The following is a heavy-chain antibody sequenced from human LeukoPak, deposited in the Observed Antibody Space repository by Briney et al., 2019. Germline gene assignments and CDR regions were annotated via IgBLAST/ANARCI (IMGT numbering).Heavy chain of an antibody. CDR1: GFTFSSYA. CDR2: ISGSGGST. D-gene: IGHD6-19*01. V-gene: IGHV3-23*01. CDR3: AKGAQRPYSSGWHYFDY. Sequence: GGSLRLSCAASGFTFSSYAMSWVRQAPGKGLEWVSAISGSGGSTYYADSVKGRFTISRDNSKNTLYLQMNSLRAEDTAVYYCAKGAQRPYSSGWHYFDYWGQGTLVTVSS. J-gene: IGHJ4*02.